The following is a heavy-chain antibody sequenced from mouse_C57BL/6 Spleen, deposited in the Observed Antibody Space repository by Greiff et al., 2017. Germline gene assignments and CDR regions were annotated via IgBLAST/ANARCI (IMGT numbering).Heavy chain of an antibody. J-gene: IGHJ4*01. D-gene: IGHD4-1*01. V-gene: IGHV1-4*01. CDR1: GYTFTSYT. CDR2: INPSSGYT. Sequence: VQLQQSGAELARPGASVKMSCKASGYTFTSYTMHWVKQRPGQGLEWIGYINPSSGYTKYNQKFKDKATLTADKSSSTASMQLSSLTSEYSAVYYCARWDDSRWIRAMDYWGQGTSVTVSS. CDR3: ARWDDSRWIRAMDY.